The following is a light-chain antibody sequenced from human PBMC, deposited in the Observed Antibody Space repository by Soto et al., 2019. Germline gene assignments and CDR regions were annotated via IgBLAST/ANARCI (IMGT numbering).Light chain of an antibody. V-gene: IGKV1-8*01. Sequence: AIRMTQSPSSFSASTGDRVTITCRASQGISSYLAWYQQKPGKAPKLLIYAASTLQSGVPSRFSGSGSGTDFTLTISCLQSEDFAAYYCHQYYSYPLFGGGTKVEI. CDR2: AAS. CDR3: HQYYSYPL. CDR1: QGISSY. J-gene: IGKJ4*01.